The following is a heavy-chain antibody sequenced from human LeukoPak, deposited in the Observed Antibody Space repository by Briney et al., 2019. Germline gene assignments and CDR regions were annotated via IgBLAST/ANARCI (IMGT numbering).Heavy chain of an antibody. D-gene: IGHD5-12*01. Sequence: PGKSLRLSCAASGFTFSYYSVHWVRQAPGKGLEWVAVISYDGSNKYYSDSVKGRFTISRDNSKNTLFLQMHSLRGEDTAVYYCARDYDEDYWGQGTLVTVSS. J-gene: IGHJ4*02. CDR2: ISYDGSNK. V-gene: IGHV3-30-3*01. CDR1: GFTFSYYS. CDR3: ARDYDEDY.